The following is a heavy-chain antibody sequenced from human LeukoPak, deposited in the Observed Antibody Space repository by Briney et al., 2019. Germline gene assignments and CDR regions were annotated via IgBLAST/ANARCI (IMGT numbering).Heavy chain of an antibody. V-gene: IGHV3-20*04. CDR3: ARKTTVTTLWYYYYMDV. CDR2: INWNGGST. Sequence: GGSLRLSCAASGFTFDDYGMSWVRQAPGKGLEWVSGINWNGGSTGYADSVKGRFTISRDNAKNSLYLQMNSLRAEDTALYYCARKTTVTTLWYYYYMDVWGKGTTVTVSS. CDR1: GFTFDDYG. D-gene: IGHD4-17*01. J-gene: IGHJ6*03.